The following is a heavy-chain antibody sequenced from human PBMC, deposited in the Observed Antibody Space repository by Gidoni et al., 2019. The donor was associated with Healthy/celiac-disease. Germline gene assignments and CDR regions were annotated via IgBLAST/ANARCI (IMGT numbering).Heavy chain of an antibody. J-gene: IGHJ3*02. Sequence: EVQLVESGGGLVKPGGSLRLSCGAYGFTLNNGWMSWVRQAPGKGLVWVGRIKSKTDGGTTEYAAPVKGRVTISRDDSKNTLYLQMNSLKTEDTAVYYCTTEDYGGNMDAFDIWCQGTMVTVSS. V-gene: IGHV3-15*01. CDR1: GFTLNNGW. CDR2: IKSKTDGGTT. CDR3: TTEDYGGNMDAFDI. D-gene: IGHD4-17*01.